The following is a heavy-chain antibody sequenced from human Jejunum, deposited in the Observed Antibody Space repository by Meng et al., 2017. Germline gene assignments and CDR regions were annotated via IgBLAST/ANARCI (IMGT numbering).Heavy chain of an antibody. V-gene: IGHV3-7*01. Sequence: GGSLRLSCATSGFTFSSYWMTWVRQAPGKGLEWVANINQDGREKFYADSVKGRVTISRDNDKNSLYLQMNSLRAEDTAVYSCARDLYCDGVRCSHTPPDCWGQGTLVTVSS. CDR3: ARDLYCDGVRCSHTPPDC. CDR2: INQDGREK. D-gene: IGHD2-15*01. CDR1: GFTFSSYW. J-gene: IGHJ4*02.